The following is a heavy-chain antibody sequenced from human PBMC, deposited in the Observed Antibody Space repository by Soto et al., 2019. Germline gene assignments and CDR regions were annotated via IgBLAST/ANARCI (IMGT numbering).Heavy chain of an antibody. CDR2: ISSSSSYI. CDR3: AKAQQLDY. J-gene: IGHJ4*02. Sequence: GGSLRLSCAASGFTFSSYSMNWVRQAPGKGLEWVSSISSSSSYIYYADSVKGRFTISRDNSKNTLYLQMNSLRAEDTAVYYCAKAQQLDYWGQGTLVTVSS. CDR1: GFTFSSYS. D-gene: IGHD6-13*01. V-gene: IGHV3-21*04.